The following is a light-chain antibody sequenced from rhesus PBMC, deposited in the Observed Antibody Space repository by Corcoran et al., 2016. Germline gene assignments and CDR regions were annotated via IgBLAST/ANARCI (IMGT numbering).Light chain of an antibody. CDR3: LQYSSSPYS. J-gene: IGKJ2*01. CDR1: QGISSW. Sequence: DIQMTQSPSSLSASVGDKVTITCRASQGISSWLAWYQQKAGKAPKLLIDKASSLQSGVPSRFRGSGSGTDFTLTISSLQPEDFATYYCLQYSSSPYSFGQGTKVEIK. V-gene: IGKV1-22*01. CDR2: KAS.